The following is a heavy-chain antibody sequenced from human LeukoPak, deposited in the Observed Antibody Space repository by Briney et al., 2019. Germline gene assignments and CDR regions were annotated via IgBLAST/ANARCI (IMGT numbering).Heavy chain of an antibody. D-gene: IGHD3-3*01. V-gene: IGHV4-34*01. CDR3: ARGPTRMEWHFDY. CDR1: GGSFSGYY. Sequence: SETLSLTCAVYGGSFSGYYWSWIRQPPGKGLEWIGEINHSGSTNYNPSLKSRVTISVDTSKNQFYLKLSSVTAADTAVYYCARGPTRMEWHFDYWGQGTLVTVSS. J-gene: IGHJ4*02. CDR2: INHSGST.